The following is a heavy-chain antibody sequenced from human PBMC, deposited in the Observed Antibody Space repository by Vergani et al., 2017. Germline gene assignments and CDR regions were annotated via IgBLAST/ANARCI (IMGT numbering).Heavy chain of an antibody. D-gene: IGHD1-1*01. CDR2: INPSGGST. J-gene: IGHJ3*02. Sequence: QVQLVQSGAEVKKLGASVKVSCKASGYTFTSYYMHWVRQAPGQGLEWMGIINPSGGSTSYAQKFQGRVTMTRDTSTSTVYMELSSLRSEDTAVYYCARVSRRLPQAHAFDIWGQGTMVTVSS. CDR1: GYTFTSYY. CDR3: ARVSRRLPQAHAFDI. V-gene: IGHV1-46*03.